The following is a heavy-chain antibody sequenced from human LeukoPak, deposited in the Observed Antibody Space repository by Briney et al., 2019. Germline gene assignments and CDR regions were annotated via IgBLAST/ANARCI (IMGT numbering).Heavy chain of an antibody. V-gene: IGHV3-73*01. Sequence: GGSLRLSCAASGFTFSGSAMHWVRQASGKGLEWVGRIRTKASSYATAYAASVKGRFTISRDDSKNTAYLQMSSLKTEDTAVYYCTSHRNPRDSYRLDFDSWGQGTLVTVSS. D-gene: IGHD1-14*01. J-gene: IGHJ4*02. CDR3: TSHRNPRDSYRLDFDS. CDR1: GFTFSGSA. CDR2: IRTKASSYAT.